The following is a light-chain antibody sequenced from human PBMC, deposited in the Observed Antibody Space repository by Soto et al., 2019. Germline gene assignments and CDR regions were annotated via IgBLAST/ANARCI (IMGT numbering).Light chain of an antibody. J-gene: IGKJ5*01. CDR1: QNINNN. CDR2: GAS. Sequence: EIVMTQSPVTLSVSPGERATLSCRASQNINNNLAWYQQKPGQAPRLLIYGASTRATGISARFSDGGSGTEFTLSIGSLQSEDFAVYYCQQYNNWPPSITFGQGTRLEIK. V-gene: IGKV3-15*01. CDR3: QQYNNWPPSIT.